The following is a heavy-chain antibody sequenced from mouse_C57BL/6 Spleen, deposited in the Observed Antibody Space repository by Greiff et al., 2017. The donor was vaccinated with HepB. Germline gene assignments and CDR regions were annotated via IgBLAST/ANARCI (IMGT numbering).Heavy chain of an antibody. CDR3: ARGGGSPWVAY. D-gene: IGHD1-1*02. CDR1: GYTFTSYW. Sequence: QVQLQQPGAELVRPGPSVKLSCKASGYTFTSYWMHWVKQRPGQGLEWIGVIDPSDSYTNYNQKFKGKATLTVDTSSSTAYMQLSSLTSEDSAVYYCARGGGSPWVAYWGQGTLVTVSA. V-gene: IGHV1-59*01. CDR2: IDPSDSYT. J-gene: IGHJ3*01.